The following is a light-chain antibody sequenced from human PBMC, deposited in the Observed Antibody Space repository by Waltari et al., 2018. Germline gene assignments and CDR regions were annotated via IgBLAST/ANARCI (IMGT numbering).Light chain of an antibody. Sequence: QTVVTQEPSLSVSPGGTVTLTCALSSGSFSTTSYASWYQQTPGQAPRTLVYKTNSRSSGVPDRFFGSILGNKVALTITGAQAEDESDYYCLVYMGSSIWVFGGGTKLTVL. CDR3: LVYMGSSIWV. J-gene: IGLJ2*01. CDR2: KTN. CDR1: SGSFSTTSY. V-gene: IGLV8-61*01.